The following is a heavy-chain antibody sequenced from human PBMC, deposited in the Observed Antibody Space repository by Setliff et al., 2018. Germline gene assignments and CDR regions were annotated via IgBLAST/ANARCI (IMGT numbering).Heavy chain of an antibody. D-gene: IGHD7-27*01. J-gene: IGHJ4*02. CDR1: GGSFSGYY. CDR2: IIPGGST. CDR3: ASTDWGWGYYFDY. V-gene: IGHV4-34*12. Sequence: SETLSLTCGVYGGSFSGYYWSWIRQPPGKRLEWIGEIIPGGSTNYNPSLKSRVTISVDTSKNQFSLKLSSVTAADTAVYYCASTDWGWGYYFDYWGQGTLVTVSS.